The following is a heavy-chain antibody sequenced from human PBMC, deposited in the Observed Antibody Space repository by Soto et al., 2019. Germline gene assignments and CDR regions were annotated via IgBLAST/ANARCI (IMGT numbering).Heavy chain of an antibody. J-gene: IGHJ3*02. CDR1: GFTFSSYA. Sequence: GGSLRLSCAASGFTFSSYAMTWVRQAPGKGLEWVSVISGSGGSTYFADSVKGRFTISRDNSKNTLYLQMNSLRAEDTAIYYCAKMFPREQLLDAFNIWGQGTMVTVSS. D-gene: IGHD1-26*01. V-gene: IGHV3-23*01. CDR2: ISGSGGST. CDR3: AKMFPREQLLDAFNI.